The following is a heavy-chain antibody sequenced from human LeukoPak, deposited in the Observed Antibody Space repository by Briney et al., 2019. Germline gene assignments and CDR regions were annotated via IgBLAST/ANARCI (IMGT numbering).Heavy chain of an antibody. V-gene: IGHV1-46*01. D-gene: IGHD5-12*01. CDR2: INPSGGST. Sequence: ASVEVSCKASGYTFTSYYMHWVRQAPGQGLEWMGIINPSGGSTSYAQKFQGRVTMTRDMSTSTAYMELSSLRSEDTAVYYCARGEEWLRQGGYYYYMDVWGKGTTVTVSS. CDR1: GYTFTSYY. CDR3: ARGEEWLRQGGYYYYMDV. J-gene: IGHJ6*03.